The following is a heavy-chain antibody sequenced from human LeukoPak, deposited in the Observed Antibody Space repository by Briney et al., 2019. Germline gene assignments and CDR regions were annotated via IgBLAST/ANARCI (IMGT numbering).Heavy chain of an antibody. CDR2: IYPCDSDT. CDR1: GYSLTSYW. Sequence: GESLKISCKGSGYSLTSYWIGWVRQRPGKGLEWMGIIYPCDSDTRYSPSFQGQVNISADKSISTAYLQWSSLKASDTAMYYCARHGYYDSSGYYDYYYYYGMDVCGQGTTVTVSS. CDR3: ARHGYYDSSGYYDYYYYYGMDV. V-gene: IGHV5-51*01. J-gene: IGHJ6*02. D-gene: IGHD3-22*01.